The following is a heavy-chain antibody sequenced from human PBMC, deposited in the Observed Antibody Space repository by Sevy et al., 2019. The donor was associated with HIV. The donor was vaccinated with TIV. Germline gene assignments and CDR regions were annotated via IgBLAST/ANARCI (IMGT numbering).Heavy chain of an antibody. CDR1: GFTVNSNY. D-gene: IGHD2-2*01. J-gene: IGHJ4*02. V-gene: IGHV3-7*01. CDR3: VRAIVIEGSF. Sequence: GGSLRLSCAASGFTVNSNYMTWVRQAPGKGLEWVANIKYDGSEIYYVDSVRGRFTISKDNARNLVYLQMNSLRAEDTALYYCVRAIVIEGSFWGQGTLVTVSS. CDR2: IKYDGSEI.